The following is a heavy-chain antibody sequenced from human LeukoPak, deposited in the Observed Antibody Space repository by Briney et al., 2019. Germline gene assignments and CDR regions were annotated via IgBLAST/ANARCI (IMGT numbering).Heavy chain of an antibody. V-gene: IGHV1-58*02. Sequence: GASVKVSCKASGGTFSTYVISWVRQAPGQGLEWIGWIVVGSGNTNYAQKFQERVTITRDMSTSTAYMELSSLRSEDTAVYYCAAEGGMPTDYWGQGTLVTVSS. CDR3: AAEGGMPTDY. CDR2: IVVGSGNT. CDR1: GGTFSTYV. J-gene: IGHJ4*02. D-gene: IGHD2-2*01.